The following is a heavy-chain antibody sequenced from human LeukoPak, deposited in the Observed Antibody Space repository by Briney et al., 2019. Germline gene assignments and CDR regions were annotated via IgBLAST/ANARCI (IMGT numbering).Heavy chain of an antibody. J-gene: IGHJ4*02. CDR3: AKNRRDGYKNGAFDY. D-gene: IGHD5-24*01. CDR2: ISYDGSNK. Sequence: TGGSLRLSCAASGFTLSSYGMHWVRQAPGKGLEWVAVISYDGSNKYYADSVKGRFTISRDNSKNTLYLQMNSLRAEDTAVYYCAKNRRDGYKNGAFDYWGQGTLVTVSS. CDR1: GFTLSSYG. V-gene: IGHV3-30*18.